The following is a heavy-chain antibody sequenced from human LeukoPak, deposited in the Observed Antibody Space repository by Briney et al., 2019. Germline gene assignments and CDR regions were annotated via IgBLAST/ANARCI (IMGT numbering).Heavy chain of an antibody. V-gene: IGHV4-39*01. CDR3: ARLSPYLGSGSSAFPDDF. J-gene: IGHJ4*02. D-gene: IGHD3-10*01. Sequence: SETLSLTCTVSGRPISSSRYYWGWIRQPPGKGLEWIGSIHYSGSTYYNPSLKSRVTISVDTSKNQFSLKLSSVTAADTAVFYCARLSPYLGSGSSAFPDDFWGQGTLVTVSS. CDR1: GRPISSSRYY. CDR2: IHYSGST.